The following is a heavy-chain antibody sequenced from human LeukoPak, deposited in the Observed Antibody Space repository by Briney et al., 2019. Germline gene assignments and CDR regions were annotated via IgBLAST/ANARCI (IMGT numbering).Heavy chain of an antibody. CDR2: IYTSGST. J-gene: IGHJ4*02. CDR1: GGSVTSYH. V-gene: IGHV4-4*09. CDR3: ARHGSDDYFDY. D-gene: IGHD1-26*01. Sequence: SETLSLTCTVSGGSVTSYHWSWLRQPPGKGLEWIGYIYTSGSTNYNPSLKSRVTISVDASKNQSSLNLRSVTAADTAVYYCARHGSDDYFDYWGQGALVTVSS.